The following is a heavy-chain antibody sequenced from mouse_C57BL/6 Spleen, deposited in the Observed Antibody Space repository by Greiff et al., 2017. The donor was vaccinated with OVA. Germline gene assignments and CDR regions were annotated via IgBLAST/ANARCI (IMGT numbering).Heavy chain of an antibody. D-gene: IGHD2-3*01. CDR1: GYTFTSYW. V-gene: IGHV1-50*01. J-gene: IGHJ1*03. CDR3: ARRGDGYFYWYFDV. CDR2: IDPSDSYT. Sequence: QVQLQQSGAELVKPGASVKLSCKASGYTFTSYWMQWVKQRPGQGLEWIGEIDPSDSYTNYNQKFKGKATLTVDTSSSTAYMQLSSLTSEDSAVYYCARRGDGYFYWYFDVWGTGTTVTVSS.